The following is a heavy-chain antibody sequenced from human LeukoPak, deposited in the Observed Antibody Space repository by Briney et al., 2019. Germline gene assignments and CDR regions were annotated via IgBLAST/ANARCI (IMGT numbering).Heavy chain of an antibody. CDR2: VPHDGSSA. J-gene: IGHJ4*02. CDR1: GFTFNSYH. D-gene: IGHD1-26*01. Sequence: PGRSLRLSCAVSGFTFNSYHMHWVRQAPNKGLDWVAVVPHDGSSASHAASVNGRFTISRDNSQDTVFLQMNSLRVDDTAIYYCARQSLGASGLDHWGQGVLVTVSS. CDR3: ARQSLGASGLDH. V-gene: IGHV3-30*04.